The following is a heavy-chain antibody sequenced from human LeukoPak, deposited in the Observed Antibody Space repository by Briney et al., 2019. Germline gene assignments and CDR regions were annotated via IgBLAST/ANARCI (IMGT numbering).Heavy chain of an antibody. Sequence: GGSLRLSCAASGFTFSSYSMNWVRQAPGKGLEWVSAISGSGGSTYYADSVKGRFTISRDNSKNTLYLQMDSLRAEDTAVYYCAKDPYYDFWSGYYLPDSFGYYFDYWGQGTLVTVSS. CDR3: AKDPYYDFWSGYYLPDSFGYYFDY. CDR2: ISGSGGST. V-gene: IGHV3-23*01. J-gene: IGHJ4*02. D-gene: IGHD3-3*01. CDR1: GFTFSSYS.